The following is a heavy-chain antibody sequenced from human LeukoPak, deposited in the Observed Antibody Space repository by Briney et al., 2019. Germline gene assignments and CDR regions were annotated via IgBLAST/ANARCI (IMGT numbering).Heavy chain of an antibody. D-gene: IGHD4-17*01. Sequence: GGSLRLSCAASGFTFSSYAMTWVRQAPGKGLEWVSGISGSGGSTYYADSVKGRFTISRDNSKNTLYLQMNSLRAEDTAVYYCAKDLKTTVTNFNYWGQGTLVTVSS. CDR1: GFTFSSYA. CDR2: ISGSGGST. CDR3: AKDLKTTVTNFNY. J-gene: IGHJ4*02. V-gene: IGHV3-23*01.